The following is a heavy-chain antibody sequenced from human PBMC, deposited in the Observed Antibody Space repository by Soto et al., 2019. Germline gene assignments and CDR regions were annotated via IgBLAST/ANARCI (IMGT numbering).Heavy chain of an antibody. CDR2: ISYDGSNK. CDR1: GFTFSSYA. CDR3: ARVSALRAVDP. J-gene: IGHJ5*02. Sequence: QVQLVESGGGVVQPGRSLRLSCAASGFTFSSYAMHWVRQAPGKGLEWVALISYDGSNKYYGDSVKGRFTISRDNSKNTLYLQMNSLRAEDTAVYYCARVSALRAVDPWGQGTLVTVYS. V-gene: IGHV3-30-3*01. D-gene: IGHD2-15*01.